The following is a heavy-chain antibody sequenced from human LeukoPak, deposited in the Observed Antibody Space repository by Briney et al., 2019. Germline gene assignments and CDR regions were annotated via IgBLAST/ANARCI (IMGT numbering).Heavy chain of an antibody. CDR2: SGTVGDT. V-gene: IGHV3-13*01. CDR1: GFTFSRYD. D-gene: IGHD6-19*01. CDR3: ARHYISGWSDY. J-gene: IGHJ4*02. Sequence: GGSLRLSCAASGFTFSRYDMHWVRQITGKGLEWLSNSGTVGDTYYPDSVKGRFTTSRENAKNSVYLQMDSLRAEDTAVYYCARHYISGWSDYWGPGTLVTVSS.